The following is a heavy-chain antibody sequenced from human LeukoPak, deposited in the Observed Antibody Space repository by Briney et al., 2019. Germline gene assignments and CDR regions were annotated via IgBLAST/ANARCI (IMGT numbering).Heavy chain of an antibody. CDR3: ARDQGYSSGGFDY. D-gene: IGHD6-19*01. CDR1: GYTFTGYY. Sequence: ASVKVSCKASGYTFTGYYMHWVRQAPGQGLEWMGWINPNSGGTNYAQKFQGRVTMTRDTFISTAYMELSRLRSDDTAVYYCARDQGYSSGGFDYWGQGTLVTVSS. CDR2: INPNSGGT. J-gene: IGHJ4*02. V-gene: IGHV1-2*02.